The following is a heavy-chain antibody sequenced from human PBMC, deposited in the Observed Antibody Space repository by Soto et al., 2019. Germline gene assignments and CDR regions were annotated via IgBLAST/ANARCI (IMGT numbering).Heavy chain of an antibody. V-gene: IGHV4-59*01. CDR1: GASMNNYY. CDR3: VRSGHSFGGVM. J-gene: IGHJ4*02. D-gene: IGHD3-16*01. CDR2: MHYSGAS. Sequence: LTCIVSGASMNNYYGSWVRQPPGKGLEWIGYMHYSGASNSNPSLKGRVSISIDTSKNQISLKLTSVTAADTAVYYCVRSGHSFGGVMWGQGTLVTVSS.